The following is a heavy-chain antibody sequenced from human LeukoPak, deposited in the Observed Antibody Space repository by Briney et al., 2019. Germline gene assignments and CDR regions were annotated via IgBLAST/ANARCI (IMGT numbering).Heavy chain of an antibody. J-gene: IGHJ4*02. CDR2: ISGSGTYV. CDR1: GITFSSYS. CDR3: ARTGSGDHSLRMIVGAITGPIDD. V-gene: IGHV3-21*01. D-gene: IGHD1-26*01. Sequence: GGSLRLSCAASGITFSSYSMNWVPQAPGKGLEWVSSISGSGTYVYYADSLKDRFTVSRDNAKQSLYLQMNSLRAEDTAVYYCARTGSGDHSLRMIVGAITGPIDDCGQGTLVTVSS.